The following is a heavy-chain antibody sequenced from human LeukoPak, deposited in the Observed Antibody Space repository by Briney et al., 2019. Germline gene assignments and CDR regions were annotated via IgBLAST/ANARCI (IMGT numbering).Heavy chain of an antibody. CDR2: MNPDGSEK. Sequence: GGSLRLSCAASGFTFSSYWMSWVRQAPGKGLEGVANMNPDGSEKYFLDSVKGRFTISRDNAKSSLYLQMNSLRGDDTAVYYCARDRALYDSRRGYYYTEDDYWGQGTLVTVSS. V-gene: IGHV3-7*01. CDR3: ARDRALYDSRRGYYYTEDDY. CDR1: GFTFSSYW. D-gene: IGHD3-22*01. J-gene: IGHJ4*02.